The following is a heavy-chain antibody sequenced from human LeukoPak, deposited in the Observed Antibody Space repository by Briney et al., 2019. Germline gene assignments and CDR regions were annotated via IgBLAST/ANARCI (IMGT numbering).Heavy chain of an antibody. CDR2: INPNSGGT. CDR3: AREVLRGDYVWGTTGY. CDR1: GYTFTTYY. Sequence: VASVKVSCKASGYTFTTYYIHWVRQAPRQGLEWMGYINPNSGGTNYAQKFQGRVTMTRDTSISTAYMELSRLRSDDTAVYYCAREVLRGDYVWGTTGYWGQGTLVTVSS. D-gene: IGHD3-16*01. V-gene: IGHV1-2*02. J-gene: IGHJ4*02.